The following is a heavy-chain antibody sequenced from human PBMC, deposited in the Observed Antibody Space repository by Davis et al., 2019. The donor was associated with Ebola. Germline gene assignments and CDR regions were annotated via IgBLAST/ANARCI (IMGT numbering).Heavy chain of an antibody. D-gene: IGHD3-10*01. J-gene: IGHJ4*02. CDR1: GGSISSGDYY. Sequence: MPSETLSPTCTVSGGSISSGDYYWSWIRQPPGKGLEWIGYIYYSGSTYYNPSLKSRVTISVDTSKNQFSLKLSSVTAADTAVYYCASRTWFRELFYFDYWGQGTLVTASS. CDR2: IYYSGST. CDR3: ASRTWFRELFYFDY. V-gene: IGHV4-30-4*02.